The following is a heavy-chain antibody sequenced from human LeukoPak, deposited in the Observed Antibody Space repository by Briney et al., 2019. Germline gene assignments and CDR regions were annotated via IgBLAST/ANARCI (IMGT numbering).Heavy chain of an antibody. Sequence: GGSLRLSCASSGFTFNDYAMYWVRQSPGRGLEWVALIRDDGSDTDHADYVKGRFTISRDNSKNTVFLRMNSLRGEDSAIYYCAKRDGHGTGYGFHIWGQGTMVTVSS. CDR3: AKRDGHGTGYGFHI. CDR1: GFTFNDYA. V-gene: IGHV3-30*02. CDR2: IRDDGSDT. J-gene: IGHJ3*02. D-gene: IGHD6-19*01.